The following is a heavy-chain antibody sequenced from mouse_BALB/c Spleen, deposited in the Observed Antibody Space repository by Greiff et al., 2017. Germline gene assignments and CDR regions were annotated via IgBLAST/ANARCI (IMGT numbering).Heavy chain of an antibody. D-gene: IGHD1-2*01. CDR1: GYTFSSYW. V-gene: IGHV1-9*01. CDR2: ILPGSGST. CDR3: ARQDYYGYGAMDY. J-gene: IGHJ4*01. Sequence: QVQLKQSGAELMKPGASVKISCKATGYTFSSYWIEWVKQRPGHGLEWIGEILPGSGSTNYNEKFKGKATFTADTSSNTAYMQLSSLTSEDSAVYYCARQDYYGYGAMDYWGQGTSVTVSS.